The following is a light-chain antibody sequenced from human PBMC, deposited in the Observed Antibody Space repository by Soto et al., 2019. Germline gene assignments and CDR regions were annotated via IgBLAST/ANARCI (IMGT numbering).Light chain of an antibody. CDR2: EVS. Sequence: QSVLTQPPSASGSPGQSVTLSFTGNNGDVGGYNYVSWYQQHPGKAPKLMIFEVSERPSGVPDRFSASKSGNTASLTVSGLQAEDEADYYCSSYAGSNNYVFGTGTKVTVL. CDR3: SSYAGSNNYV. V-gene: IGLV2-8*01. CDR1: NGDVGGYNY. J-gene: IGLJ1*01.